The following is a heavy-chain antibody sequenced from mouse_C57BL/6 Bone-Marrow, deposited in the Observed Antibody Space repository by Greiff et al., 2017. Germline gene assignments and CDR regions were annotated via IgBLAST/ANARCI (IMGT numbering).Heavy chain of an antibody. J-gene: IGHJ3*01. V-gene: IGHV5-17*01. Sequence: EVTLVESGGGLVKPGGSLKLSCAASVFTFSDYGMHWVRQAPEKGLEWVAYISSGSSTIYYADTVKGRFTISRDNAKNSLFLQMTSLRSEDTAMYYCARRMTTEEGFAYWGQGTLVTVSA. CDR1: VFTFSDYG. CDR3: ARRMTTEEGFAY. D-gene: IGHD1-1*01. CDR2: ISSGSSTI.